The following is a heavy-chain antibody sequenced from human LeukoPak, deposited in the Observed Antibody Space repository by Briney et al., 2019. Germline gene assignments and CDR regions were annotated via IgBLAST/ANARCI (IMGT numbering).Heavy chain of an antibody. V-gene: IGHV4-34*01. CDR1: GGSFSGYY. J-gene: IGHJ4*02. D-gene: IGHD3-3*01. CDR2: INHSGST. Sequence: SETLSLTCAVYGGSFSGYYWSWIRQPPGKGLEWIGEINHSGSTNYNPSLKSRVTISVDTSKNQFSLKLSSVTAADTAVYYCARGVSYDFWSGYYTGSSLFDYWGQRTLVTVSS. CDR3: ARGVSYDFWSGYYTGSSLFDY.